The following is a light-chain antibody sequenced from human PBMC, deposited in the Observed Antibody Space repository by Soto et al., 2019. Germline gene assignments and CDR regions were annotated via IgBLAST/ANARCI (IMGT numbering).Light chain of an antibody. CDR3: KKRRNWHTLN. CDR1: QSFSSY. V-gene: IGKV3-11*01. Sequence: EIFLTQSPATLSLSPLERATLSCRPIQSFSSYLAWYQQKPGQSPRLLIYDASNRSTGIPARFSGSGSGTDFTLNISRLEPEDFAVYSCKKRRNWHTLNIGGGSXGEI. CDR2: DAS. J-gene: IGKJ4*01.